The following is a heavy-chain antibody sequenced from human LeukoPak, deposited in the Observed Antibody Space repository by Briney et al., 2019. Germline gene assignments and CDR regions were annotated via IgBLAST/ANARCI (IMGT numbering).Heavy chain of an antibody. CDR1: GFTFSSYA. Sequence: PGGSLRLSCAASGFTFSSYAMHWVRQAPGKGLEWVAVISYDGSNKYYADSVKGRFTISRDNSKNTLYLQMNSLRAEDTAVYYCAMGPGGAGLYYFDYWGQGTLVTVSS. J-gene: IGHJ4*02. D-gene: IGHD2-21*01. CDR3: AMGPGGAGLYYFDY. CDR2: ISYDGSNK. V-gene: IGHV3-30-3*01.